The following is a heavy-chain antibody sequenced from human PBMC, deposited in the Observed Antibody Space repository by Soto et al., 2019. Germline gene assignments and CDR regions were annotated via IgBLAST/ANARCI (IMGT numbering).Heavy chain of an antibody. J-gene: IGHJ4*02. CDR1: GGTFSSYA. V-gene: IGHV1-69*13. CDR2: IIPIFGTA. CDR3: ARSAGYDYVWGSYRYTLFDY. D-gene: IGHD3-16*02. Sequence: VASVKVSCKASGGTFSSYAISWVRQAPGQGLEWMGGIIPIFGTANYAQKFQGRVTITADESTSTAYMELSSLRSEDTAVYYCARSAGYDYVWGSYRYTLFDYWGQGTLVTVSS.